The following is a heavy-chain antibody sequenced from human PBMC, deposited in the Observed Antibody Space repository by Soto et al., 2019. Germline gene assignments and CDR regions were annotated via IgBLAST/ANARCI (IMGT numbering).Heavy chain of an antibody. D-gene: IGHD3-10*01. Sequence: EVQLLESGGGLVQPGGSLRLSCAASGFTFSSYAMSWVRQAPGKGLEWVSAISGSGGSTYYADSVKGRFTISRDNSKNTLYLQMNSLRAEDTAVYYCAKVRGYYGSGSYYNSNWFDPWGQGTLVTVSS. J-gene: IGHJ5*02. V-gene: IGHV3-23*01. CDR3: AKVRGYYGSGSYYNSNWFDP. CDR1: GFTFSSYA. CDR2: ISGSGGST.